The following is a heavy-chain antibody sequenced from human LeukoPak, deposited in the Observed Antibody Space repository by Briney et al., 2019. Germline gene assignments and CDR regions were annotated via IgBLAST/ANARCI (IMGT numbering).Heavy chain of an antibody. CDR3: GRGKSPAAVDD. CDR2: INGDGSNV. D-gene: IGHD2-2*01. CDR1: GFVFSDYY. Sequence: GGSLRLSCAASGFVFSDYYMHWVRQAPGKGLMWVSHINGDGSNVNYADSVKGRFTISRDNAKNTLYLQMNSLRVEDTALYYCGRGKSPAAVDDWGQGTPVTVPS. J-gene: IGHJ4*02. V-gene: IGHV3-74*01.